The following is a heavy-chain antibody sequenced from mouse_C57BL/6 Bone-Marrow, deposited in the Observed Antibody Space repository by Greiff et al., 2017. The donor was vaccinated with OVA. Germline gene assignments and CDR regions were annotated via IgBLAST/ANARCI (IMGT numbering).Heavy chain of an antibody. V-gene: IGHV14-4*01. CDR2: IDPENGDT. D-gene: IGHD1-1*01. J-gene: IGHJ1*03. Sequence: EVQLQPSGAELVRPGASVKLSCTASGFNIKDDYMHWVKQRPEQGLAWIGWIDPENGDTEYASKFQGKATITADTSSNTAYLQLSSLTSEDTAVYYGTTGYGSSYDWYFDVWGTGTTVTVSS. CDR1: GFNIKDDY. CDR3: TTGYGSSYDWYFDV.